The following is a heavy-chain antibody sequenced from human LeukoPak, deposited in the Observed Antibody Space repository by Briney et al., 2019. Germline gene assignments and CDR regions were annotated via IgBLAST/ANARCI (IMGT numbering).Heavy chain of an antibody. V-gene: IGHV4-4*02. D-gene: IGHD3-22*01. CDR2: IYHTGNT. J-gene: IGHJ4*02. CDR1: GGSIRSSNW. CDR3: ATETYYDSSGPHFDY. Sequence: SGTLSLTCAVSGGSIRSSNWWSRVRQPPGKGLEWIGEIYHTGNTNYNPSLKSQVTISVDKSKNQFSLKLSSVTAADTAVYYCATETYYDSSGPHFDYWGQGTLVTVSS.